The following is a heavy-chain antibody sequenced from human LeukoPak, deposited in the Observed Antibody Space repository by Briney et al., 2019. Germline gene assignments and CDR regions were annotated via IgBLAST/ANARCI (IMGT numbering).Heavy chain of an antibody. V-gene: IGHV3-23*01. CDR2: ISYSGGGT. CDR1: GFTFSNYA. CDR3: AELGITMIGGV. Sequence: GGSLRLSCAASGFTFSNYAMNWVRQAPGEGLEWVSVISYSGGGTYYADSVKGRFAISRDNSKNTLYLQMNSLRAEDTAVYYCAELGITMIGGVWGKGTTVTISS. J-gene: IGHJ6*04. D-gene: IGHD3-10*02.